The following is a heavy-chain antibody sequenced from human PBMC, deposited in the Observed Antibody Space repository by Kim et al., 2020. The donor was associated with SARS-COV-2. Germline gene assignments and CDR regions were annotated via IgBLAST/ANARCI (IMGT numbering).Heavy chain of an antibody. Sequence: GGSLRLSCVASGFTFSSYAMSWLRQAPGKGLEWVSVIYSDGTTKFYVGSVMGRFTVSRDNSKDTLFLQMNNLRAEDTAVYFCAKDHFRSSGDFWGQGTL. V-gene: IGHV3-23*03. CDR3: AKDHFRSSGDF. D-gene: IGHD3-3*02. J-gene: IGHJ4*02. CDR1: GFTFSSYA. CDR2: IYSDGTTK.